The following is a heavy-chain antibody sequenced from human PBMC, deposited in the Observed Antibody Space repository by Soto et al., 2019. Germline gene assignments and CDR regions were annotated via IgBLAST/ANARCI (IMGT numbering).Heavy chain of an antibody. J-gene: IGHJ6*02. V-gene: IGHV1-2*02. D-gene: IGHD5-18*01. Sequence: ASVKVSCKASGYTFTGYYMHWVRQAPGQGLEWMGWINPNSGGTNYAQKIQGRVTMTMDTSISTAYMELSRLRSDDTAVYYCAGWIPLLFLSSYYYYGMDVWRQGTMVTVS. CDR1: GYTFTGYY. CDR3: AGWIPLLFLSSYYYYGMDV. CDR2: INPNSGGT.